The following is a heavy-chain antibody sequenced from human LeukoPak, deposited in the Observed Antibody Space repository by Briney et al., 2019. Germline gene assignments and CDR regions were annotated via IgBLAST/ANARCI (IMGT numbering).Heavy chain of an antibody. Sequence: PGGSLRLSCAASGFTFSSYEMNWVRQAPGKGLEWVSHIRSRGSAIYYADSVKGRFTISRDNAQNSLYLQMNSLRAEDTAVYYCAKEVGFDWLLVAVDYWGQGTLVTVSS. J-gene: IGHJ4*02. CDR1: GFTFSSYE. CDR3: AKEVGFDWLLVAVDY. CDR2: IRSRGSAI. V-gene: IGHV3-48*03. D-gene: IGHD3-9*01.